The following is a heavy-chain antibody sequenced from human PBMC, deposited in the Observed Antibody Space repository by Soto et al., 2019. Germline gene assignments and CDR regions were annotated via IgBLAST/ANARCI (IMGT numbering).Heavy chain of an antibody. J-gene: IGHJ4*02. CDR3: AKGTCSGTNCYGSAFDY. Sequence: GGSLRLSCVVSGFTFDDYAMHWVRQAPGKGLEWVSGINWNSAALAYADSVKGRFTISRDNAKNSLFLQMNSLRAEDTALYYCAKGTCSGTNCYGSAFDYWGQGSLVTVSS. V-gene: IGHV3-9*01. CDR1: GFTFDDYA. CDR2: INWNSAAL. D-gene: IGHD2-2*01.